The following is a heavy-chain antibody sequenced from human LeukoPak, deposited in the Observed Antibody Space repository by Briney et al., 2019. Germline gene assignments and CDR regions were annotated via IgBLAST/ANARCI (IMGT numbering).Heavy chain of an antibody. CDR2: ISGSGIST. D-gene: IGHD6-6*01. CDR3: AKDPLGSSSAAFDI. V-gene: IGHV3-23*01. Sequence: GGTLRLSCATSGFTFTNYGMAWVRQAPGKGLEWVSTISGSGISTYYADSVKGRFTISRDNSKNTLYLQMNSLRAEDTAVYYCAKDPLGSSSAAFDIWGQGTMVTVSS. J-gene: IGHJ3*02. CDR1: GFTFTNYG.